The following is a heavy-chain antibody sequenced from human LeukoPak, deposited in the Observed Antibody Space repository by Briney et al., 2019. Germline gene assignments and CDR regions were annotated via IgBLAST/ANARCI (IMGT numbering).Heavy chain of an antibody. Sequence: GGSLRLSCAASGFTFSSCSMNWVRQAPGEGLEWVSSIGTSGNYIYYADSVRGRFTISRDNAKNSLYLQMNSLRAEDTAIYYCNNFDDWGQGTLVTVSS. CDR1: GFTFSSCS. V-gene: IGHV3-21*01. J-gene: IGHJ4*02. CDR2: IGTSGNYI. CDR3: NNFDD.